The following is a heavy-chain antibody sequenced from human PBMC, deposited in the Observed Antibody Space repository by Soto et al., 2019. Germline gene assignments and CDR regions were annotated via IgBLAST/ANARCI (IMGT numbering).Heavy chain of an antibody. CDR3: ASIPVVVVAAYDDY. CDR1: GFTFTDYS. CDR2: ISSSTATI. J-gene: IGHJ4*02. Sequence: EVQLVESGGGLVQPGGSLRLSCAASGFTFTDYSMNWVRQAPGKGLEWLSYISSSTATIYYADSVKGRFTISRDNSKNTLYLQMNSLRAEDTAVYYCASIPVVVVAAYDDYWGQGTLVTVSS. V-gene: IGHV3-48*01. D-gene: IGHD2-15*01.